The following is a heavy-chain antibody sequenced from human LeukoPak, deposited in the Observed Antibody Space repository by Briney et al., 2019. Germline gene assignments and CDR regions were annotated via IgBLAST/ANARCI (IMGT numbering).Heavy chain of an antibody. D-gene: IGHD4-17*01. J-gene: IGHJ4*02. CDR2: ISSSSSYI. CDR1: GFTFNSYS. CDR3: AGDYDDYGGYY. V-gene: IGHV3-21*01. Sequence: GGSLRLSCAASGFTFNSYSMNWVRQAPGKGLEWVSSISSSSSYIYYADSVKGRFTIPRDNAKNSLYLQMNSLRAEDTAVYYCAGDYDDYGGYYWGQGTLVTVSS.